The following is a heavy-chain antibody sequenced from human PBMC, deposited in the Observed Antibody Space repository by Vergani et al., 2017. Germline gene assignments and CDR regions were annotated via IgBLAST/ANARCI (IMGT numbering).Heavy chain of an antibody. Sequence: EVQPVESGGGLVKPGGSLRLSCTTSGFTFSSAWMSWVRQAPGKGLEWVARIRPKTDGETTDYAAPVKGRFTISRDDSKNTLYLQMNSLKTEDTAVYYFTTPAKRKLGYYFNYWGKGNRVTVSS. V-gene: IGHV3-15*01. CDR1: GFTFSSAW. D-gene: IGHD3-9*01. J-gene: IGHJ4*02. CDR3: TTPAKRKLGYYFNY. CDR2: IRPKTDGETT.